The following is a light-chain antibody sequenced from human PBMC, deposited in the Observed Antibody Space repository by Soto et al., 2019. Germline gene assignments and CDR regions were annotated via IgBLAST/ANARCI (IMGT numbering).Light chain of an antibody. Sequence: DIQMTQSPSALSASLGARVTITCRASQSIRSWLTWYQQKPGRAPKLLIYDAYNLVSGVPSRFSGSGSGTEFTLTISNLQPDDSAAYHCQQYHAYPYTFGQGTKLEIE. CDR2: DAY. V-gene: IGKV1-5*01. CDR3: QQYHAYPYT. J-gene: IGKJ2*01. CDR1: QSIRSW.